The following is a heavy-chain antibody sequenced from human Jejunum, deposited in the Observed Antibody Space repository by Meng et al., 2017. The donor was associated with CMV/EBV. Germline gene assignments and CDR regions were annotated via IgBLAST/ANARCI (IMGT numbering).Heavy chain of an antibody. V-gene: IGHV3-23*01. D-gene: IGHD2-2*01. Sequence: SGVSCIACAMRCVRQTPGGGLEWISSITSGSGSIAYADSVKGRFTVSRDQSANTLYLQMNSLSADDTAVYYCARGYYGSLSTYLDYWGQGVLVTVSS. CDR3: ARGYYGSLSTYLDY. J-gene: IGHJ4*02. CDR1: GVSCIACA. CDR2: ITSGSGSI.